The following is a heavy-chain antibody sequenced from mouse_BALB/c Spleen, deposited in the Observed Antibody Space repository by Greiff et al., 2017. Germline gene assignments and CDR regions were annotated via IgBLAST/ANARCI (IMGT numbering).Heavy chain of an antibody. D-gene: IGHD2-14*01. CDR3: ARGGNYRYDGIFDY. CDR1: GYTFTSYW. V-gene: IGHV1-7*01. CDR2: INPSTGYT. Sequence: QVQLQQSGAELAKPGASVKMSCKASGYTFTSYWMHWVKQRPGQGLEWIGYINPSTGYTEYNQKFKDKATLTADKSSSTAYMQLSSLTSEDSAVYYCARGGNYRYDGIFDYWGQGTTLTVSS. J-gene: IGHJ2*01.